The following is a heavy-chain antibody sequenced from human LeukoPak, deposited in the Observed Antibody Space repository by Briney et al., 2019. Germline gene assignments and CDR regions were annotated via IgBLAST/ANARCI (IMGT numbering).Heavy chain of an antibody. CDR1: GSTFSSNW. V-gene: IGHV3-74*01. CDR3: AQQLGYCSGGTCYFTY. Sequence: GGSLRLSCVASGSTFSSNWMHWVRQAPGKGLVWVSRINEDGRTTNYADSVKGRFTISRDNAKNTLYLQMNSLRVDDTAVYYCAQQLGYCSGGTCYFTYWGQGTLVTVSS. D-gene: IGHD2-15*01. CDR2: INEDGRTT. J-gene: IGHJ1*01.